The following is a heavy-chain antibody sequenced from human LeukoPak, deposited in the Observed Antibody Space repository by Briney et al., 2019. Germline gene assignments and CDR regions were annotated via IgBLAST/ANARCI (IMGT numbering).Heavy chain of an antibody. J-gene: IGHJ5*02. CDR1: GHTFTSYG. D-gene: IGHD5-18*01. CDR3: ARRRGYSYGYVGPNTNWFDP. CDR2: ISAYNGNT. Sequence: ASVKVSCKASGHTFTSYGISWVRQAPGQGLEWMGWISAYNGNTNYAQKLQGRVTMTTDTSTSTAYMELRSLRSDDTAVYYCARRRGYSYGYVGPNTNWFDPWGQGTLVTVSS. V-gene: IGHV1-18*01.